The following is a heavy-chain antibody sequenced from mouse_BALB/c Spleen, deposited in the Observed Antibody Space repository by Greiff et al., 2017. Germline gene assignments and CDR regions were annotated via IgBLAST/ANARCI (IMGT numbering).Heavy chain of an antibody. Sequence: EVKVVESGGGLVKPGGSLKLSCAASGFTFSSYAMSWVRQSPEKRLEWVAEISSGGSYTYYPDTVTGRFTISRDNAKNTLYLEMSSLRSEDTAMYYCARVYYRYDGTAYWGQGTLVTVSA. J-gene: IGHJ3*01. CDR3: ARVYYRYDGTAY. CDR1: GFTFSSYA. V-gene: IGHV5-9-4*01. D-gene: IGHD2-14*01. CDR2: ISSGGSYT.